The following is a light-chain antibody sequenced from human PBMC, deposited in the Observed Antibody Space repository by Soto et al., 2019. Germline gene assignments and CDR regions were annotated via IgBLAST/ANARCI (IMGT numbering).Light chain of an antibody. CDR3: QSYDNRLSAYV. V-gene: IGLV1-40*01. Sequence: QSVLTQPPSVSGAPGQTVTISCTGSSSNIGAGYDVHWYQQLPGGGHKLPIYTNTNRPSGVPDRFSGSKSGTSASLAITGLQPEDEADYYCQSYDNRLSAYVFGTGTKVTVL. CDR1: SSNIGAGYD. J-gene: IGLJ1*01. CDR2: TNT.